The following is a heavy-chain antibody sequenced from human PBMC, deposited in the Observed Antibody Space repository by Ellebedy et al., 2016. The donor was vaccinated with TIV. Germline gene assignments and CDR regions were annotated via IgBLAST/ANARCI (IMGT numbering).Heavy chain of an antibody. V-gene: IGHV3-23*01. Sequence: GGSLRLXCAASGFTFSSYAMSWVRQAPGKGLEWVSAISGSGGSTYYADSVKGRFTISRDNSKNTLYLQMNSLRAEDTAVYYCAKGRVWFGELSFDYWGQGTLVTVSS. CDR1: GFTFSSYA. CDR2: ISGSGGST. D-gene: IGHD3-10*01. J-gene: IGHJ4*02. CDR3: AKGRVWFGELSFDY.